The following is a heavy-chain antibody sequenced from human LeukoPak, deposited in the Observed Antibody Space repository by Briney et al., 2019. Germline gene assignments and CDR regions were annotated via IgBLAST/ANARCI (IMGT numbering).Heavy chain of an antibody. CDR1: GGSISSGDYY. D-gene: IGHD2-8*01. CDR3: ASKQKGYCTNGVCSDYYHGMDV. J-gene: IGHJ6*02. CDR2: IYYSGST. Sequence: SETLSLTCTVSGGSISSGDYYWSWIRQPPGKGLEWIGYIYYSGSTYYNPSLKSRVTISVDTSKNQFSLKLSSVTAADTAVYYCASKQKGYCTNGVCSDYYHGMDVWGQGTTVTVSS. V-gene: IGHV4-30-4*01.